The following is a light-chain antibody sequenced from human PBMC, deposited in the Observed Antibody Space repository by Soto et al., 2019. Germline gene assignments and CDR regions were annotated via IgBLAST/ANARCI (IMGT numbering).Light chain of an antibody. J-gene: IGKJ1*01. Sequence: DIQMTQSPSTLSASVGDRVTITCRASQSISSWLAWYQQKPGKAPKLLIYKASTLETGVPSRFNGSGSGTEFTLTISSLQPDDFATYYCQQYNSYWWTFGQGTKVDIK. V-gene: IGKV1-5*03. CDR1: QSISSW. CDR2: KAS. CDR3: QQYNSYWWT.